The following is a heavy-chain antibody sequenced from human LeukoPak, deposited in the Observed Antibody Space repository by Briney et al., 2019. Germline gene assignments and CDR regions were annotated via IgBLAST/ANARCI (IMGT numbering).Heavy chain of an antibody. D-gene: IGHD6-13*01. CDR3: AKDAAGPEY. J-gene: IGHJ4*02. CDR2: ISDDGTNE. V-gene: IGHV3-30-3*01. Sequence: GGSLRLSCAVSGFTLSDYAMHWVRQAPGKGLEWVALISDDGTNEYYTDSVKGRFTISRDNSKNTLFLQMNSLTVEDTAIYYCAKDAAGPEYWGQGTRVTVSS. CDR1: GFTLSDYA.